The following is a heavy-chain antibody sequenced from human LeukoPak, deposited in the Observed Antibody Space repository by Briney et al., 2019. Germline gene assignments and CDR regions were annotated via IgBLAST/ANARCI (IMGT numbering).Heavy chain of an antibody. CDR2: FDPEDGET. CDR3: ARGKPSLLWFGELKSPYGMDV. D-gene: IGHD3-10*01. V-gene: IGHV1-24*01. J-gene: IGHJ6*02. CDR1: GYTLTELS. Sequence: ASVKVSCKVSGYTLTELSMHWVRQAPGKGLEWMGGFDPEDGETIYAQKFQGRVTMTEDTSTDTAYMELSSLRSEDTAVYYCARGKPSLLWFGELKSPYGMDVWGQGTTVTVSS.